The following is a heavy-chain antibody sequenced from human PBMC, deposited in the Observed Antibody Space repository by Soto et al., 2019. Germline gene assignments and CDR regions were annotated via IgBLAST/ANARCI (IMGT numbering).Heavy chain of an antibody. J-gene: IGHJ6*02. CDR1: GFTFSSYD. CDR2: MSSDGTNK. D-gene: IGHD3-16*02. CDR3: ARQNDVWVTYRYHNGMDV. Sequence: QVQLVESGGGVVQPERSLRLSCAASGFTFSSYDMHWVRQAPGKGLEWVAVMSSDGTNKYYAESVKGRFTISRDNSKNTLYLQMTSLGPEDTAMYYCARQNDVWVTYRYHNGMDVWGQGTTVTVSS. V-gene: IGHV3-30*03.